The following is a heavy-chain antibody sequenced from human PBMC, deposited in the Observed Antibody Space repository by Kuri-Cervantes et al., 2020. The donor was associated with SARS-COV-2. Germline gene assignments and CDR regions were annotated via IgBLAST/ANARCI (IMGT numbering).Heavy chain of an antibody. CDR2: ISGSGSYI. CDR1: GFTFKTYT. D-gene: IGHD2-21*01. Sequence: GESLKISCVPSGFTFKTYTMNWVRQAPGKALEWVSSISGSGSYIYYADSVKGRFTISRDDAKNSLYLQMNSLRGEDTAVYYCARVAGEGPIYYYYMDVWGKGTTVTVSS. CDR3: ARVAGEGPIYYYYMDV. V-gene: IGHV3-21*01. J-gene: IGHJ6*03.